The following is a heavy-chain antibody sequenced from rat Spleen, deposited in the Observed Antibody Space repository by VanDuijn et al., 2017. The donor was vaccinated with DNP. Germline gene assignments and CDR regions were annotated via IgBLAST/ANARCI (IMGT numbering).Heavy chain of an antibody. D-gene: IGHD5-1*01. CDR3: ARWEGYYFDY. CDR1: GFTFSDYY. Sequence: EVQLVASGGGLVQPGRSLKLSCVASGFTFSDYYMAWVRQAPTKGLEVVAYISYAGGSTYYGDSVKGRFTISRDNAKSTLYLQMNSLRSEDMATYFCARWEGYYFDYWGQGVMVTVSS. V-gene: IGHV5-22*01. J-gene: IGHJ2*01. CDR2: ISYAGGST.